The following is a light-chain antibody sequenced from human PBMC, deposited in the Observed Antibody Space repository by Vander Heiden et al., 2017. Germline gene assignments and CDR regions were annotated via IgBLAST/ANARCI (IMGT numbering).Light chain of an antibody. CDR2: KAS. CDR1: QSISSW. Sequence: DIQMPPSPSTLSASVGDRVTITCRASQSISSWLAWYQQKPGKAPKLLIYKASSLESGVTSRFSGSGSGTEFTLTISSLQPDDFATYYCQHYNAYPVTFGQGTKLEIK. J-gene: IGKJ2*01. CDR3: QHYNAYPVT. V-gene: IGKV1-5*03.